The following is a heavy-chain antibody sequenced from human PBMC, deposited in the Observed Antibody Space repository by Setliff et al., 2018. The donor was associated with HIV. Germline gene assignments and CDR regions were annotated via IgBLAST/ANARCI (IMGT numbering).Heavy chain of an antibody. CDR3: ARQVSIPGVAFTPLDY. CDR1: GASMRDYY. V-gene: IGHV4-59*08. D-gene: IGHD3-3*01. Sequence: SETLSLTCTVSGASMRDYYWTWIRQSPGKGLEWIGHIFHTGSATYNPSLRSRLTMSIDTSSGQFSLRLTSVTAADAAVYYCARQVSIPGVAFTPLDYWGQGSLVTVSS. J-gene: IGHJ4*02. CDR2: IFHTGSA.